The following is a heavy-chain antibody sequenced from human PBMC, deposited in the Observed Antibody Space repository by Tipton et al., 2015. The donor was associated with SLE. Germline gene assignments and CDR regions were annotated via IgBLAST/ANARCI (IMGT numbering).Heavy chain of an antibody. CDR1: GFIFDDYA. D-gene: IGHD7-27*01. Sequence: SLRLSCAVSGFIFDDYAMHWVRQGPGKGLEWVSGISWNSGTVGYADSVKGRFTISRDNAKNSLYLQLNSPRTEDTALYYCVKDTGLGMSLDYWGQGTLLTVSS. CDR2: ISWNSGTV. V-gene: IGHV3-9*01. CDR3: VKDTGLGMSLDY. J-gene: IGHJ4*02.